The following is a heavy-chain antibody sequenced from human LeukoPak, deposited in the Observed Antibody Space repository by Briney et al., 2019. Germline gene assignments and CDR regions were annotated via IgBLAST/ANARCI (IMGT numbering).Heavy chain of an antibody. V-gene: IGHV1-18*01. CDR1: GYTFTSYG. Sequence: ASVKVSCKASGYTFTSYGISWVRQAPGQGLEWMGWISAYNGNTNYAQKLQGRVTMTTDTSTSTAYMELRSLRSDDTAVYYCATSKAPTYYDILTGYYSPYYFDYWGQGTPVTVSS. J-gene: IGHJ4*02. D-gene: IGHD3-9*01. CDR3: ATSKAPTYYDILTGYYSPYYFDY. CDR2: ISAYNGNT.